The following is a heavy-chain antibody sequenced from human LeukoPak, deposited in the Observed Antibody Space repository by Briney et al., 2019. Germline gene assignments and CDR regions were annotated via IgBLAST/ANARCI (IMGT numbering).Heavy chain of an antibody. CDR2: VLYDGSNQ. CDR1: GFTFSTYG. J-gene: IGHJ5*01. Sequence: PGGSLRLSCAVSGFTFSTYGMHWVRQAPGKGLEWVAVVLYDGSNQYYADSVKGRFIISRDNSKNTLYLQMNSLRVEDTAVYYCARDAESTGWSDFWGQGTLVTVSS. V-gene: IGHV3-33*01. CDR3: ARDAESTGWSDF. D-gene: IGHD1-1*01.